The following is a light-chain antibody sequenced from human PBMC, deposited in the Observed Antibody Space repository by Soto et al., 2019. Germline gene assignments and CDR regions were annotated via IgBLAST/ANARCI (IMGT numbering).Light chain of an antibody. CDR3: QQYNKWPLT. Sequence: EIVLTQSPGTLSLAPGERATLSCRASQSVSGNHLAWYQQKPGQAPRLLIYGASNRATGIPVRFSGSASGTEFTLTISSLQSEDFTVYYCQQYNKWPLTFGQGTKVEIK. CDR1: QSVSGN. V-gene: IGKV3D-15*01. CDR2: GAS. J-gene: IGKJ1*01.